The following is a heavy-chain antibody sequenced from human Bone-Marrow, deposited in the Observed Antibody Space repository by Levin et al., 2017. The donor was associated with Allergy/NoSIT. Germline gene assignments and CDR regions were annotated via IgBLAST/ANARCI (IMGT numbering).Heavy chain of an antibody. CDR1: GFSFSSYW. Sequence: GESLKISCAASGFSFSSYWMTWVRQAPGKGLEWVANIKQDGSEIYSVDSVKGRFTISRDNAKNSLYLQMNSLRAEDTAVYFCTATSVAVAGYYWGQGTLVIFSS. D-gene: IGHD6-19*01. V-gene: IGHV3-7*01. J-gene: IGHJ4*02. CDR2: IKQDGSEI. CDR3: TATSVAVAGYY.